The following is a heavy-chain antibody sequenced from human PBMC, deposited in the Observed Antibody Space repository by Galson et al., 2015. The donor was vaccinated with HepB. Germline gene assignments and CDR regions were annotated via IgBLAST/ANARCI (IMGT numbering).Heavy chain of an antibody. D-gene: IGHD1-26*01. CDR2: IIPIFGTA. CDR1: GGTFSSYA. CDR3: ARDGISGSYYAESFDY. V-gene: IGHV1-69*13. J-gene: IGHJ4*02. Sequence: SVKVSCKASGGTFSSYAISWVRQAPGQGLEWMGGIIPIFGTANYAQKFQGRVTITADESTSTAYMELSSLRSEDTAVYYCARDGISGSYYAESFDYWGQGTLVTVSS.